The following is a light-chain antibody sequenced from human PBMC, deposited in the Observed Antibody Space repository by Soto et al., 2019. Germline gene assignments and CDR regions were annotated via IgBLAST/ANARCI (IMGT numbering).Light chain of an antibody. J-gene: IGLJ2*01. CDR3: NSSTSSSGVV. Sequence: QSALTQPASVSGSPGQSITISCTGTSSDVGGYNFVSWYQQYPGKAPRLMIYAVSNRPSGVSNRFSGSKSGNTASLTISGLQAEDEADYYRNSSTSSSGVVFGGGTKLTVL. CDR2: AVS. V-gene: IGLV2-14*01. CDR1: SSDVGGYNF.